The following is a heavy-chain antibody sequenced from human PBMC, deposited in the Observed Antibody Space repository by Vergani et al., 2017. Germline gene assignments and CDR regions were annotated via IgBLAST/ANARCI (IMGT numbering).Heavy chain of an antibody. Sequence: QLQLQESGPGLVKPSETLSLPCTVSGGSISSSSYYWGWIRQPPGKGLEWIGSIYYSGSTYYNPSLKSRVTISVDTSKNQFSLKLSSVTAADTAVYYCARDLDYGGNSEIDYWGQGTLVTVSS. D-gene: IGHD4-23*01. CDR2: IYYSGST. V-gene: IGHV4-39*02. CDR1: GGSISSSSYY. CDR3: ARDLDYGGNSEIDY. J-gene: IGHJ4*02.